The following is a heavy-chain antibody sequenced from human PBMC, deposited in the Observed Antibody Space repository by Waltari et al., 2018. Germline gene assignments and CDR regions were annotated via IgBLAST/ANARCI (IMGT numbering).Heavy chain of an antibody. V-gene: IGHV7-4-1*02. J-gene: IGHJ4*02. CDR1: GYTFTRYA. CDR3: ARGGGGSSGWYPTPDY. CDR2: SNTNTGNP. Sequence: VQLVQSGSELKKPGASVKVSCKPSGYTFTRYAMHWVRQAPGQGLAWMGWSNTNTGNPTYAQGFTGRFVFSLDTSVSTAYLQISSLKAEDTAVYYCARGGGGSSGWYPTPDYWGQGTLVTVSS. D-gene: IGHD6-19*01.